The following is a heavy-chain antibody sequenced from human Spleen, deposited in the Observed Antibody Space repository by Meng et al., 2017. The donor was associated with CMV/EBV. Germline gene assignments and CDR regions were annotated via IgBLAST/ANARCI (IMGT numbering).Heavy chain of an antibody. V-gene: IGHV3-21*01. CDR1: GFTFSSYS. Sequence: GESLKISCAASGFTFSSYSMNWVRQAPGMGLEWISSISSSGTYIQYADSLKGRFTISRDNAKNSLFLQMNSLRAEDTAVYYCARISSIAAASSDYYSYDMDVWGQGTTVTVSS. J-gene: IGHJ6*02. D-gene: IGHD6-13*01. CDR2: ISSSGTYI. CDR3: ARISSIAAASSDYYSYDMDV.